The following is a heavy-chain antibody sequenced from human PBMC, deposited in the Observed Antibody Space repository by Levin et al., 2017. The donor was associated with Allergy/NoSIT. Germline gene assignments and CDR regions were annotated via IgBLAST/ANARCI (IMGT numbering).Heavy chain of an antibody. D-gene: IGHD6-19*01. Sequence: GGSLRLSCAASGFTFSSYSMNWVRQAPGKGLEWVSYISSSSSTIYYADSVKGRFTISRDNAKNSLYLQMNSLRAEDTAVYYCARSRLRRNSSGWISPFDYWGQGTLVTVSS. CDR2: ISSSSSTI. CDR3: ARSRLRRNSSGWISPFDY. V-gene: IGHV3-48*01. J-gene: IGHJ4*02. CDR1: GFTFSSYS.